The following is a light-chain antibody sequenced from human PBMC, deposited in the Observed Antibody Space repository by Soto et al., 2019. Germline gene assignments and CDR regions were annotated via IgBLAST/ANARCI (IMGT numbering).Light chain of an antibody. J-gene: IGKJ1*01. CDR3: QRYSSPPLT. Sequence: EIVLTQSPGSLSLSPGERATLSCRASQSVSSYLAWYQQKPGQAPRLLIYGASSRATGFPDRFSGSGSGTEFSLTSTRRGPEESAVYYCQRYSSPPLTFGQGTKVEIK. CDR2: GAS. V-gene: IGKV3-20*01. CDR1: QSVSSY.